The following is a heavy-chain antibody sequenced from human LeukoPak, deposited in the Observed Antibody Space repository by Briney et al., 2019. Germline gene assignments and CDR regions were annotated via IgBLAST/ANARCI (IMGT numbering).Heavy chain of an antibody. V-gene: IGHV3-33*01. CDR1: GFTFSNYG. J-gene: IGHJ4*02. D-gene: IGHD4-23*01. CDR3: ARQTTVATDC. Sequence: PEGSLRLSCAASGFTFSNYGMHWVRQAPGKGLEWVALIWFDGTNKYYADSVKGRFTISRDNSNNTLHLQMNSLRVEDTAVYYCARQTTVATDCWGQGTLVTVSS. CDR2: IWFDGTNK.